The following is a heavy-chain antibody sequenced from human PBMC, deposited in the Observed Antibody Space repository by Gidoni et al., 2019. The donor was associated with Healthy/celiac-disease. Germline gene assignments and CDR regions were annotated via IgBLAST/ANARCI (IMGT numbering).Heavy chain of an antibody. V-gene: IGHV4-30-2*01. J-gene: IGHJ5*02. CDR1: GCSISSGGYS. Sequence: QLQLQESGSGLVKPSQTLSLTCAVSGCSISSGGYSWSWIRQPPGKGLEWIGYIYHSGSTYYNPSLKSRVTISVDRSKNQFSLKLSSGTAADTAVYYCARERAWLGDYWFDPWGQGTLVTVSS. CDR2: IYHSGST. CDR3: ARERAWLGDYWFDP. D-gene: IGHD3-10*01.